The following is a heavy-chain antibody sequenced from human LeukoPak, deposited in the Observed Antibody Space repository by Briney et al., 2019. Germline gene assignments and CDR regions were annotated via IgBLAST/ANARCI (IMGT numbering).Heavy chain of an antibody. V-gene: IGHV3-7*01. CDR2: IKPDGSLI. D-gene: IGHD2-2*01. Sequence: GGSLRLSCAASGFTFSSYWMTWVRQGPGKGLEWVANIKPDGSLIYYVDSVKGRFTISRDNAKNSLYLQMNSLRAEDTAVYYCARDQDPDIVVVPAAMRDYYYYYGMDVWGQGTTVTVSS. CDR3: ARDQDPDIVVVPAAMRDYYYYYGMDV. J-gene: IGHJ6*02. CDR1: GFTFSSYW.